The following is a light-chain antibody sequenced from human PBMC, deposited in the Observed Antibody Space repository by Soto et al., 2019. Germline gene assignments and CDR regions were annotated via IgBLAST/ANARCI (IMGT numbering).Light chain of an antibody. CDR2: DTS. J-gene: IGKJ5*01. CDR3: QQYNNWPPIT. Sequence: EIVLTQSPATLSLSPGERATLSSRASQSVSIKLAWYQQKPGQAPRLLIYDTSTRATGIPARFSGIVSGTEFTLTISSLQSEDFAVYYCQQYNNWPPITFGQGTRLEIK. V-gene: IGKV3-15*01. CDR1: QSVSIK.